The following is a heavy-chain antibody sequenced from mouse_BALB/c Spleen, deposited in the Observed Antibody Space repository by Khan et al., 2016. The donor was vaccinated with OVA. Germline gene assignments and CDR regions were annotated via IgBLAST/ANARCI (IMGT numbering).Heavy chain of an antibody. V-gene: IGHV9-3-1*01. CDR2: INTYTGEP. D-gene: IGHD2-10*01. Sequence: QIQLVQSGPELKKPGETVKISCKASGYTFTNYGMNWVKQAPGKGLKWMGWINTYTGEPTYDEDFKGRVDISLETYASTADLQINNLQSEDTATYFCARPPYCYYFLVYWAQGTSVTVSS. J-gene: IGHJ4*01. CDR1: GYTFTNYG. CDR3: ARPPYCYYFLVY.